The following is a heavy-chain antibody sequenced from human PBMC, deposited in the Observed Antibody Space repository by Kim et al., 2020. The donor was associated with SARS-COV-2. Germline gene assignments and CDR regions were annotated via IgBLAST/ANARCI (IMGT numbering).Heavy chain of an antibody. V-gene: IGHV3-23*01. Sequence: YADAVKGRFTVSRDNSKSTLYLQMNSLRVEDTAVYYCAKEGPRPPDWFDPRGQGTLVIVSS. CDR3: AKEGPRPPDWFDP. J-gene: IGHJ5*02.